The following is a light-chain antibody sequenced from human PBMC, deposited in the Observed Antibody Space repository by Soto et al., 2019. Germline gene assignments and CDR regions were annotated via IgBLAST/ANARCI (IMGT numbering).Light chain of an antibody. CDR2: DVT. V-gene: IGLV2-14*01. Sequence: QSALNQPASVSGSPGQSITIPCTGTSSDVGGYNYVSWYQQHPGKAPKLMIYDVTNRPSGVSSRFSGSKSANTASLSISGLQTEDEADYFCSSYTSSNTPVVFGGGTKVTVL. CDR3: SSYTSSNTPVV. CDR1: SSDVGGYNY. J-gene: IGLJ2*01.